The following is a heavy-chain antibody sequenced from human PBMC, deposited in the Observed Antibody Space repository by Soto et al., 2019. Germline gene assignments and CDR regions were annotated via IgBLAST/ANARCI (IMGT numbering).Heavy chain of an antibody. Sequence: EVQLLESGGGLVQPGGSLRLSCAASGFTFSSYAMSWVRQAPGKGLEWVSAISGSGGSTYYTDSVKGRFTISRDNSKNTLYLQMNSLRAEDTAVYYCAKSYDSSGYRANNYWGQGTLVTVSS. J-gene: IGHJ4*02. CDR3: AKSYDSSGYRANNY. D-gene: IGHD3-22*01. V-gene: IGHV3-23*01. CDR1: GFTFSSYA. CDR2: ISGSGGST.